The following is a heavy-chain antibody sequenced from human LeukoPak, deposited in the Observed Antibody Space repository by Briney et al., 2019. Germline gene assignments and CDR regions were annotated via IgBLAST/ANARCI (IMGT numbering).Heavy chain of an antibody. CDR3: AKIGSDLSITMIVVVHFDY. J-gene: IGHJ4*02. CDR1: GFTFSSYA. V-gene: IGHV3-23*01. CDR2: ISGSGGST. Sequence: GGSLRLSCAASGFTFSSYAMSWVRQAPGKGLEWVSAISGSGGSTYYADSVKGRFTISRDNSKNTLYLQMNSLRAEDTGVYYCAKIGSDLSITMIVVVHFDYWGQGTLVTVSS. D-gene: IGHD3-22*01.